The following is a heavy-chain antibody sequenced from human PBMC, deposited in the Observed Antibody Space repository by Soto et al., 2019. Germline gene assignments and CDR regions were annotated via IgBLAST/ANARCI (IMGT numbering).Heavy chain of an antibody. CDR3: AAEGTRVAVAGNSYNWIDP. J-gene: IGHJ5*02. Sequence: QMQLVQSGPEVKKPGTSVKVSCKASGFTFTSSGIKWVRQARGQRLEWIGWIVVGSGNTNYAQKFQERVTITRDMSTSTAYMELSSLRSEDTAVYYCAAEGTRVAVAGNSYNWIDPWGQGTLVTVSS. D-gene: IGHD6-19*01. V-gene: IGHV1-58*02. CDR2: IVVGSGNT. CDR1: GFTFTSSG.